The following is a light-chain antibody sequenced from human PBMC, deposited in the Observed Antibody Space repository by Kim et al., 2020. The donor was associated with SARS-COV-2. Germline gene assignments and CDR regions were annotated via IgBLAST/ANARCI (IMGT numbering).Light chain of an antibody. CDR1: SRRSYY. V-gene: IGLV3-19*01. J-gene: IGLJ2*01. CDR3: NSRDSNDNVV. CDR2: GKN. Sequence: VALGQAVRITCQGDSRRSYYASWYQQKPGQAPLLVIYGKNNRPAGIPDRFSGSSSGNAASLTIAGNQAGDEADYYCNSRDSNDNVVFGGGTQLTVL.